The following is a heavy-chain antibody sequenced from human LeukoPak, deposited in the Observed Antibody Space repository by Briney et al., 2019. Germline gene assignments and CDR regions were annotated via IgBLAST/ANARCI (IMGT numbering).Heavy chain of an antibody. J-gene: IGHJ4*02. D-gene: IGHD2-15*01. CDR2: INPNSGGT. Sequence: ASVKVSCKASGYTFTGYYMHWVRQAPGQGLEWMGWINPNSGGTNYAQKFQGWVTMTRDTSISTAYMELSRLRSDDTAVYYCARAAEFGPVVAACDYWGQGTLVTVSS. CDR3: ARAAEFGPVVAACDY. V-gene: IGHV1-2*04. CDR1: GYTFTGYY.